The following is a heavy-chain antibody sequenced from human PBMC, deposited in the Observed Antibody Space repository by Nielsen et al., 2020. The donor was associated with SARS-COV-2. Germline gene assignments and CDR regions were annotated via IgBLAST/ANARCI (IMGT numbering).Heavy chain of an antibody. CDR2: IYYSGST. V-gene: IGHV4-59*01. CDR3: ARWLRTGSPTTVTSNWYFDL. D-gene: IGHD4-17*01. CDR1: GGSISSYY. J-gene: IGHJ2*01. Sequence: SETLSLTCTVSGGSISSYYWSWIRQPPGKGLEWIGYIYYSGSTNYNPSFKSRVTISVDTSKNQFSLKLSSVTAADTAVYYCARWLRTGSPTTVTSNWYFDLWGRGTLVTVSS.